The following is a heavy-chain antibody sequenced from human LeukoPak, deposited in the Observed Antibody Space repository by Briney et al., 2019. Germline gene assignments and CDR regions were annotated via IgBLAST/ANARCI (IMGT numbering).Heavy chain of an antibody. J-gene: IGHJ4*02. Sequence: GGSLRLSCAASGFTFSSYWMHRVRQAPGKGLVWVSRINSDGSSTTYADSVKGRFTISRDNAENTLYLQMNSLRAEDTAVYYCARGGSGSSPYFDYWGQGTLVTVSS. V-gene: IGHV3-74*01. CDR3: ARGGSGSSPYFDY. CDR2: INSDGSST. D-gene: IGHD6-13*01. CDR1: GFTFSSYW.